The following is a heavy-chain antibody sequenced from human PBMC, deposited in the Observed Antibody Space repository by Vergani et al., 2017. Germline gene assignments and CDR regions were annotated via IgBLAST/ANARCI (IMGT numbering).Heavy chain of an antibody. D-gene: IGHD4-23*01. J-gene: IGHJ4*02. CDR1: GFTFSSYD. CDR3: ARAVSTTVGDPPGY. Sequence: EVQLVESGGGLVQPGGSLRLSCAASGFTFSSYDMHWVRQATGKGLEWVSAIGTAGDTYYPGSVKGRFTIYRENAKNSLYLQMNSLRAGDTAIDYCARAVSTTVGDPPGYWGQGTLVTVSS. CDR2: IGTAGDT. V-gene: IGHV3-13*01.